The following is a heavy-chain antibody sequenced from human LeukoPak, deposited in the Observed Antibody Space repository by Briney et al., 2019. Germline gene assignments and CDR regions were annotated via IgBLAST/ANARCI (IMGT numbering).Heavy chain of an antibody. Sequence: ASVKVSCKASGYTFTGYYVHWVRQAPGQGLEWMGWINPNSGGTNYAQKFQGRVTMTRDTSISTAYMELSRLRSEDTAVYYCARASYDFWSGYYRRNDAFDIWGQGTMVTVSS. CDR2: INPNSGGT. D-gene: IGHD3-3*01. CDR3: ARASYDFWSGYYRRNDAFDI. V-gene: IGHV1-2*02. CDR1: GYTFTGYY. J-gene: IGHJ3*02.